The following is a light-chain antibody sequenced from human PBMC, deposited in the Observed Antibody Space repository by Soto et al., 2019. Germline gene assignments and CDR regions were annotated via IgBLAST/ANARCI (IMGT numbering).Light chain of an antibody. CDR2: GNS. CDR1: SSNIGAGYD. Sequence: QSVLTKPPSVSGAPGQRVTISCTGSSSNIGAGYDVHWYQQLPGTAPKLLIYGNSNRPSGVPDRFSGSKSGTSASLAITGLQAEDEADYDCQSYDSSLSGYVVFGGGTKLTVL. V-gene: IGLV1-40*01. J-gene: IGLJ2*01. CDR3: QSYDSSLSGYVV.